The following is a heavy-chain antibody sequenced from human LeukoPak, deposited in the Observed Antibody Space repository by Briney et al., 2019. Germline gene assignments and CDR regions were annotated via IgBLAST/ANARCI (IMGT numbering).Heavy chain of an antibody. D-gene: IGHD3-10*01. V-gene: IGHV4-39*01. CDR2: IYYSGRT. J-gene: IGHJ3*02. CDR1: GGSISSSSYY. Sequence: PSETLSLTCTVSGGSISSSSYYWGWLRQPPGTGLEWLGSIYYSGRTYYNPSLKSRVTISENTSKNQLTRKLSLVAAADTAVYYCARLGWVSVGSGSPYAFDIWGQGTMVTVSS. CDR3: ARLGWVSVGSGSPYAFDI.